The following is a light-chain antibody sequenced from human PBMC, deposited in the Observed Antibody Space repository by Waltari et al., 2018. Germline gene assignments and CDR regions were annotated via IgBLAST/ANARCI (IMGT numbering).Light chain of an antibody. CDR1: RSNIGNNY. V-gene: IGLV1-51*02. Sequence: QSVLTQPPSVSAAPGQRVTISCSGGRSNIGNNYFYWYRQFPGTAPKLLIYEDNERPSGVPGRFSGSKSGTSATLDITGLQAGDEADYYCGTWDSSLSGAVFGGGTHLTVL. CDR3: GTWDSSLSGAV. CDR2: EDN. J-gene: IGLJ7*01.